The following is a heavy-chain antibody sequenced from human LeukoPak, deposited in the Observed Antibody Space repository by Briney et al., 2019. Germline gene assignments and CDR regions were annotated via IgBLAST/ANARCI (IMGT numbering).Heavy chain of an antibody. J-gene: IGHJ4*02. D-gene: IGHD2-15*01. CDR3: ATDCSGGSCYRDY. CDR1: GFTFSTYN. CDR2: IRYDGSNK. Sequence: GGSLRLSCAASGFTFSTYNMNWVRQAPGKGLEWVAFIRYDGSNKYYADSVKGRFTISRDNSKNTLYLQMNSLRAEDTAVYYCATDCSGGSCYRDYWGQGTLVTVSS. V-gene: IGHV3-30*02.